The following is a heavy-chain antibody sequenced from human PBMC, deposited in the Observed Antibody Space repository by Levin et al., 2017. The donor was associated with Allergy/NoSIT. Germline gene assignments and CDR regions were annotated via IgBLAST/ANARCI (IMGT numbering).Heavy chain of an antibody. CDR2: ISSSSSTI. Sequence: GESLKISCAASGFTFSDYYVSWIRQAPGKGLEWVSYISSSSSTIYYADSVKGRFTISRDNAKNSLYLQMNSLRAEDTAVYYCARDLPRRGYSGYGYSYDAFDIWGQGTMVTVSS. J-gene: IGHJ3*02. D-gene: IGHD5-12*01. CDR3: ARDLPRRGYSGYGYSYDAFDI. CDR1: GFTFSDYY. V-gene: IGHV3-11*04.